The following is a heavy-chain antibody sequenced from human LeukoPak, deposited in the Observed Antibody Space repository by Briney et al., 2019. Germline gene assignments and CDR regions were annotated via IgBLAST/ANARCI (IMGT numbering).Heavy chain of an antibody. CDR3: AKDFWSGFIHWFDP. CDR2: INPNSGGT. D-gene: IGHD3-3*01. CDR1: GYTFTGYY. Sequence: ASVKVSCKASGYTFTGYYMHWVRQAPGQGLEWMGWINPNSGGTNYAQKFQGRVTMTRDTSTSTAYMELSRLRSDDTAVYYCAKDFWSGFIHWFDPWGQGTLVTVSS. J-gene: IGHJ5*02. V-gene: IGHV1-2*02.